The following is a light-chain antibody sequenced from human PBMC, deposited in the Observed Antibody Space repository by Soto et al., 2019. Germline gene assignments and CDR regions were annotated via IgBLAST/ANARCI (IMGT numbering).Light chain of an antibody. CDR3: QQYSDWRLT. CDR1: QSVSSN. V-gene: IGKV3-15*01. J-gene: IGKJ4*01. Sequence: EIVMTQYPATLSVSPGERGTLSCRASQSVSSNLAWNQQNPGQPPRLLIYGASTRATAIPARFSGSGSGTEFTLTISSLHSEDCAVYYCQQYSDWRLTCGGGTKGEIK. CDR2: GAS.